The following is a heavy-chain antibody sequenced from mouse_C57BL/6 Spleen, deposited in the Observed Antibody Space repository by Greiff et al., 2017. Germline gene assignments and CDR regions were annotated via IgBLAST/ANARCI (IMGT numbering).Heavy chain of an antibody. Sequence: EVKVVESGEGLVKPGGSLKLSCAASGFTFSSYAMSWVRQTPEKRLEWVAYISSGGDYIYYADTVKGRFTISRDNARNTLYLQMSSLKSEDTAMYYCTRGEDWDRFAYWGQGTLVTVSA. CDR3: TRGEDWDRFAY. J-gene: IGHJ3*01. V-gene: IGHV5-9-1*02. D-gene: IGHD4-1*01. CDR2: ISSGGDYI. CDR1: GFTFSSYA.